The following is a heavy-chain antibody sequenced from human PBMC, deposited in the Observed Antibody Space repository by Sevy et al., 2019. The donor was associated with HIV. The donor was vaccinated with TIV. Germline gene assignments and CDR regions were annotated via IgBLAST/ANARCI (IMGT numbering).Heavy chain of an antibody. CDR3: ARDGFAFDT. CDR2: IKEDGRET. D-gene: IGHD2-2*03. CDR1: GFKLKDYW. J-gene: IGHJ4*02. V-gene: IGHV3-7*03. Sequence: GGSLRLSCEASGFKLKDYWMTWVRQAPGQGPEWVANIKEDGRETYYLDSVNGRFTISRDNAKNSVHLQMRSLRAEDTAVYYCARDGFAFDTWGPGTLVTVSS.